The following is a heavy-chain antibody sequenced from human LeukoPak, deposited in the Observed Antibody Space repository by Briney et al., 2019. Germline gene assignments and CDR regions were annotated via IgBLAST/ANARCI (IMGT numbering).Heavy chain of an antibody. D-gene: IGHD2-2*01. V-gene: IGHV3-23*01. Sequence: PGGSLRLSCAASGFTFSSYAMSWVRQAPGMGLEGGSAISGSGGSTYYGYSVKGRFTISRDNAKNSLYLQMNSLRAEDTAVYYCATNLPAADYWGQGTLVTVSS. CDR3: ATNLPAADY. J-gene: IGHJ4*02. CDR1: GFTFSSYA. CDR2: ISGSGGST.